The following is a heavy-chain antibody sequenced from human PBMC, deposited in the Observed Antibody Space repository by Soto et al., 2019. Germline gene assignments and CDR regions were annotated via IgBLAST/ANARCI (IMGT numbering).Heavy chain of an antibody. CDR3: ARQRHQSDPSIMLRPAYYYYYGMDV. Sequence: PGESLTISCKGSGYSFTSYWIGWVRQMPGKGLEWMGIIYPGDSDTRYSPSFQGQVTISADKSISTAYLQWSSLKASDTALYYCARQRHQSDPSIMLRPAYYYYYGMDVWGQGTTVTVSS. CDR2: IYPGDSDT. CDR1: GYSFTSYW. D-gene: IGHD2-8*01. V-gene: IGHV5-51*01. J-gene: IGHJ6*02.